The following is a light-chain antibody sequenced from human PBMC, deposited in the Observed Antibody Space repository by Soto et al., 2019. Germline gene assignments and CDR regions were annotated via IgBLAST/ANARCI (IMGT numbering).Light chain of an antibody. CDR1: SSDVGFYKL. J-gene: IGLJ3*02. CDR2: AGT. CDR3: CSYATSDTLL. V-gene: IGLV2-23*01. Sequence: QSVLTQPASVSGSPGQSITISCTGTSSDVGFYKLVSWYHQYPGKAPKLILYAGTKRPSGLSNRFSGSMSGSTASLTISGLQAEDEGNYYCCSYATSDTLLFGGGTKVTVL.